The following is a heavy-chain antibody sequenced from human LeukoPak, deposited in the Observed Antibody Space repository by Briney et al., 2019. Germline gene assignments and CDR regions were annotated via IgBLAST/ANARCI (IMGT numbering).Heavy chain of an antibody. CDR2: IKQDGSEE. CDR3: ARDPYSSTWSYGMDV. J-gene: IGHJ6*02. Sequence: PGGSLRLFCAASGFTFSSYWMSWVRQAPGKGLEWVANIKQDGSEEVYVDSVKGRFTISRDNAKNSLFLQMNTLRAEDTAVYYCARDPYSSTWSYGMDVWGQGTTVTVSS. CDR1: GFTFSSYW. V-gene: IGHV3-7*05. D-gene: IGHD6-6*01.